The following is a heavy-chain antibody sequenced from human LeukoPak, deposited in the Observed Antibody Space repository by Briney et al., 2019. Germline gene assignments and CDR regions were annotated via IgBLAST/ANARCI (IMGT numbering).Heavy chain of an antibody. Sequence: GGSLRLSCAASGFSFRSYWMTWVRQAPGKGLEWVANIKKDGSEQFYGDSVRGRFTISRDNSKNSLYLQMNNLRPEDTAMYYCTTYLDSGPSKGWGQGTLVTVSS. CDR2: IKKDGSEQ. V-gene: IGHV3-7*05. D-gene: IGHD1-26*01. CDR3: TTYLDSGPSKG. J-gene: IGHJ1*01. CDR1: GFSFRSYW.